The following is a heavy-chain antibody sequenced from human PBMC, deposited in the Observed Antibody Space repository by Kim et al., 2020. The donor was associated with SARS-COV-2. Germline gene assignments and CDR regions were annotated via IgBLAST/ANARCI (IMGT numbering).Heavy chain of an antibody. CDR3: ARGWNNGSGSYIRGGYYYYYGMDV. CDR2: INHSGST. CDR1: GGSFSGYY. V-gene: IGHV4-34*01. J-gene: IGHJ6*02. D-gene: IGHD3-10*01. Sequence: SETLSLTCAVYGGSFSGYYWSWIRQPPGKGLEWIGEINHSGSTNYNPSLKSRVTISVDTSKNQFSLKLSSVTAADTAVYYCARGWNNGSGSYIRGGYYYYYGMDVWGQGTTVTVSS.